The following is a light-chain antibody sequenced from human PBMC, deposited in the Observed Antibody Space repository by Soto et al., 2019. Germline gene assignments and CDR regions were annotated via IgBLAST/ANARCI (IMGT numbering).Light chain of an antibody. Sequence: QSALTQPASVSGSPGQSITISCTGTSSDVGGYNHVSWYQQHPGKAPKLMIYEVSNRPSGVSNRFSGSKSGNTASLTISGLQAEVEADYYCSSYTSSSTLVFGTGTKLTVL. CDR2: EVS. V-gene: IGLV2-14*01. CDR3: SSYTSSSTLV. J-gene: IGLJ1*01. CDR1: SSDVGGYNH.